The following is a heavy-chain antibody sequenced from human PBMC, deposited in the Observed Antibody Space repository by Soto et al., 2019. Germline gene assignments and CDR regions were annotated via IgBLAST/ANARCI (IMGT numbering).Heavy chain of an antibody. J-gene: IGHJ5*02. D-gene: IGHD1-26*01. CDR1: GFIFENFV. V-gene: IGHV3-23*01. Sequence: GGSLRLSCAASGFIFENFVTSWVGQSPGKGLEWISSISGSGFKKYYADSVKGRFTISRDNSKSTVYLELNNLSAEDTAVYHCAKNQGVELVPLATVDWFDPWGQGSVVTVSS. CDR2: ISGSGFKK. CDR3: AKNQGVELVPLATVDWFDP.